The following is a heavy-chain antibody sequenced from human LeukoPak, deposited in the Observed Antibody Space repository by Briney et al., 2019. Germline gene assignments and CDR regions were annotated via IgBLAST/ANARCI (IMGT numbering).Heavy chain of an antibody. CDR1: GGSISSYY. CDR2: IYTSGST. V-gene: IGHV4-4*07. Sequence: PSETLSLTCTVPGGSISSYYWSWIRQPAGKGLEWIGRIYTSGSTNYNPPLKSRVTMSVDTSKNQFSLKLSSVTAADTAVYYCARVLHAAAGTAYYYMDVWGKGTTVTVSS. J-gene: IGHJ6*03. D-gene: IGHD6-13*01. CDR3: ARVLHAAAGTAYYYMDV.